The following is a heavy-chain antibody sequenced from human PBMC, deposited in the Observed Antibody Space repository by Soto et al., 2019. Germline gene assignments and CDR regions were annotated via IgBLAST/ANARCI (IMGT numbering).Heavy chain of an antibody. CDR1: GFTFSGFA. CDR3: AAPRDEYGSGVSWFTYGMDI. V-gene: IGHV3-23*01. Sequence: PGGSLRLSCLASGFTFSGFAMTWVRHVPGRGLEWVASLDGAGGSTYYAESVRGRFSISRDDSQNTLFLQMKRLTVDDTAIYYCAAPRDEYGSGVSWFTYGMDIWGQGTTVTVS. CDR2: LDGAGGST. D-gene: IGHD3-10*01. J-gene: IGHJ6*02.